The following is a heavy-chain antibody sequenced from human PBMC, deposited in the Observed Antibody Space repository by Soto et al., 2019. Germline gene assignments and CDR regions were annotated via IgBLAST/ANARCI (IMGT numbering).Heavy chain of an antibody. D-gene: IGHD3-3*01. CDR3: ARGQYYDFWSGYYINPYYYYYYMDV. CDR1: GFTFSSYS. Sequence: EVQLVESGGGLVKPGGSLRLSCAASGFTFSSYSMNWVRQAPGKGLEWVSSISSSSSYIYYADSVKGRFTISRDNAKNSPCLQMNSLRAEDTAVYYCARGQYYDFWSGYYINPYYYYYYMDVWGKGTTVTVSS. J-gene: IGHJ6*03. CDR2: ISSSSSYI. V-gene: IGHV3-21*01.